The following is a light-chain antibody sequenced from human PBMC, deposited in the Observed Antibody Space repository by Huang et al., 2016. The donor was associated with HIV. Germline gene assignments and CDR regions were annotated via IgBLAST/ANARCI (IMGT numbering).Light chain of an antibody. V-gene: IGKV1-NL1*01. J-gene: IGKJ1*01. Sequence: DIQMTQSPSSLSASVGDRVTITCRASQGISNSLAWYQQKPGKAPKILLYATSRLQSGVPSRFSGSGSGTDYTLIISSLQPEDFATYYCQQYYSAPTFGQGTKVEIK. CDR3: QQYYSAPT. CDR1: QGISNS. CDR2: ATS.